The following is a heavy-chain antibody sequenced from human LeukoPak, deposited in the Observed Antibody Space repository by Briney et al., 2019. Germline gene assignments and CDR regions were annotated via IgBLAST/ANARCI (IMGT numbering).Heavy chain of an antibody. Sequence: GGSLRLSCAASGFTFSSYSMNWVRQAPGKGLEWVSYISSSSSTIYYADSVKGRFTISRDNAKNSLYLQMNSLRAEDTAVYYCAREPDITMIVVATPYAFDIWGQGTMVTVSS. J-gene: IGHJ3*02. V-gene: IGHV3-48*01. CDR2: ISSSSSTI. CDR1: GFTFSSYS. CDR3: AREPDITMIVVATPYAFDI. D-gene: IGHD3-22*01.